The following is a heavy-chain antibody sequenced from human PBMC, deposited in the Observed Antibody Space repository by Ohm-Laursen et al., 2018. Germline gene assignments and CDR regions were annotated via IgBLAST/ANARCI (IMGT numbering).Heavy chain of an antibody. CDR3: ATGPNVDTAMGRRYYFDY. J-gene: IGHJ4*02. V-gene: IGHV1-69*01. CDR1: GYTFTGYY. Sequence: SSVKVSRKASGYTFTGYYMHWVRQAPGQGLEWMGGIIPIFGTANYAQKFQGRVTITADESTSTAYMELSSLRSEDTAVYYCATGPNVDTAMGRRYYFDYWGQGTLVTVSS. CDR2: IIPIFGTA. D-gene: IGHD5-18*01.